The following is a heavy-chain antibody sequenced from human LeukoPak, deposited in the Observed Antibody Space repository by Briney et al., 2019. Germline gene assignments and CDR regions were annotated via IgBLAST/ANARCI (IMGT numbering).Heavy chain of an antibody. Sequence: SVKVSCKASGGTFSSYTISWVRQAPGQGLEWMGRIIPILGIANYAQKFQGRVTITTDKSTSTAYMELSSLRSEDTAVYYCARGAVAGMGRFDYWGQGPLVTVSS. J-gene: IGHJ4*02. CDR2: IIPILGIA. V-gene: IGHV1-69*02. CDR3: ARGAVAGMGRFDY. D-gene: IGHD6-19*01. CDR1: GGTFSSYT.